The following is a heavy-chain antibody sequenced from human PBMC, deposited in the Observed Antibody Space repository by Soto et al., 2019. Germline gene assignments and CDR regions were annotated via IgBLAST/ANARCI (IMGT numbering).Heavy chain of an antibody. V-gene: IGHV1-18*01. CDR3: ARGSADYYDSSGYFLLAY. CDR1: GYTFTSYG. Sequence: ASGKVCCKASGYTFTSYGISWVRQAPGQGLEWMGWISAYNGNTNYAQKLQGRVTMTTDTSTSTAYMELRSLRSDDTAVYYCARGSADYYDSSGYFLLAYWGQGTLVTVSS. CDR2: ISAYNGNT. J-gene: IGHJ4*02. D-gene: IGHD3-22*01.